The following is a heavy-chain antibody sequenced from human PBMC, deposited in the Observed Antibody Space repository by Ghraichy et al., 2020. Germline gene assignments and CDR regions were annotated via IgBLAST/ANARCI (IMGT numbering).Heavy chain of an antibody. Sequence: GGSLRLSCAASGFTFSSYSMNWVRQAPGKGLEWVSYISSSSTIYYADSVKGRFTISRDNAKNSLYLQMNSLRAEDTAVYYCARDLGFWSGAGTYGMDVWGQGTTVTVSS. V-gene: IGHV3-48*01. CDR2: ISSSSTI. D-gene: IGHD3-3*01. CDR1: GFTFSSYS. J-gene: IGHJ6*02. CDR3: ARDLGFWSGAGTYGMDV.